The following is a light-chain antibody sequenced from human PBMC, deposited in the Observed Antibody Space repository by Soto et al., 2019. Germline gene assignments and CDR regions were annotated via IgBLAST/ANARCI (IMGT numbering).Light chain of an antibody. V-gene: IGKV3-20*01. J-gene: IGKJ1*01. CDR1: QSVSSSY. CDR3: QQYGSSPRT. Sequence: IVLTQSPGTLSFSPGERAALSCRASQSVSSSYLAWYQQKPGQAPRLLIYGASSRATGIPDRFSGSGSGTDFTLTISRLDPEDFAVYYCQQYGSSPRTFGQGTKVDIK. CDR2: GAS.